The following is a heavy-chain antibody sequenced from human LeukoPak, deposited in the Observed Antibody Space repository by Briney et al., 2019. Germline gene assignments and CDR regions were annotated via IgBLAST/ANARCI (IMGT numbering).Heavy chain of an antibody. Sequence: KPGESLKISCKGSGYRFTNYWIGWVRQMPGKGLEWMGIIYPSDSDTRYSPSFQGQVTISADKSISTAHLQWSSLKASDTAMYYCAIPPYYYGSGSYVEVGYWGQGTLVTVSS. CDR3: AIPPYYYGSGSYVEVGY. D-gene: IGHD3-10*01. CDR2: IYPSDSDT. J-gene: IGHJ4*02. CDR1: GYRFTNYW. V-gene: IGHV5-51*01.